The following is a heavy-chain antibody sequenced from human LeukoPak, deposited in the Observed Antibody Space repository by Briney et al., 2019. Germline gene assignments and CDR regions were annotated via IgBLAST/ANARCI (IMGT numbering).Heavy chain of an antibody. J-gene: IGHJ3*02. V-gene: IGHV3-30*02. CDR1: GFTFSSYG. Sequence: GGSLRLSCAASGFTFSSYGMHWVRQAPGKGLEWVAFIRYDGSNKYYADSVKGRFTISRDNSKNTLYLQMNSLRAEDTAVYYCAKAFPGKYSSRPDAFDIWGQGTMVTVSS. D-gene: IGHD6-13*01. CDR3: AKAFPGKYSSRPDAFDI. CDR2: IRYDGSNK.